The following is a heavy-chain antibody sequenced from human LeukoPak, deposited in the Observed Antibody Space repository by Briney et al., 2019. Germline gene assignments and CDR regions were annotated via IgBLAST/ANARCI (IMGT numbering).Heavy chain of an antibody. CDR2: ISSSSSYI. CDR3: ARDLGGSEYYDFWSGSANDAFDI. CDR1: GFTFSSYS. D-gene: IGHD3-3*01. V-gene: IGHV3-21*01. Sequence: GESLRLSCAASGFTFSSYSMNWVRQAPGKGLEWVSSISSSSSYIYYADSVKGRFTISRDNAKNSLYLQVNSLRAEDTAVYYCARDLGGSEYYDFWSGSANDAFDIWGQGTMVTVSS. J-gene: IGHJ3*02.